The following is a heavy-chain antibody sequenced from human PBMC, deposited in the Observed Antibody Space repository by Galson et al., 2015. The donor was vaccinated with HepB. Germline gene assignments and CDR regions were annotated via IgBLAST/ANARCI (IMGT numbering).Heavy chain of an antibody. CDR1: GFTFSSYS. CDR2: ISGSSSSI. V-gene: IGHV3-48*04. D-gene: IGHD1-26*01. CDR3: ARDVGDFYYYGLDV. Sequence: SLRLSCAASGFTFSSYSMNWVHQAPGKGLEWVSYISGSSSSIYYADSVKGRFAISRDNAKKSLSLQMNSLRAEDTAVYYCARDVGDFYYYGLDVWGQGTTVTVSS. J-gene: IGHJ6*02.